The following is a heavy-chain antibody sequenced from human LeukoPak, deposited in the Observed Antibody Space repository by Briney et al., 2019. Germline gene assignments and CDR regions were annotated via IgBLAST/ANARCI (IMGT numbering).Heavy chain of an antibody. CDR3: ARDRSRKFVGWFDP. D-gene: IGHD1-14*01. CDR1: GESITSYS. CDR2: VYASGTT. Sequence: SETLSLTCSVSGESITSYSWSWIRQPAGKGLEWIGRVYASGTTNYNPSLESRVTISMDKFQNQFSLTLRSVTAADTAVYYCARDRSRKFVGWFDPWGQGVLVTVSS. J-gene: IGHJ5*02. V-gene: IGHV4-4*07.